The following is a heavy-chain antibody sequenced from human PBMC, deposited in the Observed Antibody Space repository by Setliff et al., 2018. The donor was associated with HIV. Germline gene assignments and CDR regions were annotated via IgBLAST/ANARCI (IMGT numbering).Heavy chain of an antibody. CDR3: GRVPYRSAWFSGGHNPFDV. J-gene: IGHJ3*01. Sequence: ASVKVSCKASASRYSFTAYNMHWVRQAPGQGLEWMGIINPVGGTTTYAQKFQGRVTMTRDTSTSTVYMELRSLRSDDTAVYYCGRVPYRSAWFSGGHNPFDVWGQGTMVTVSS. CDR2: INPVGGTT. CDR1: ASRYSFTAYN. D-gene: IGHD6-19*01. V-gene: IGHV1-46*01.